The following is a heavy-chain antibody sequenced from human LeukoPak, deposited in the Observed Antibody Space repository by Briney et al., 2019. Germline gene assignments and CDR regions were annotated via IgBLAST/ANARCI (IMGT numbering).Heavy chain of an antibody. V-gene: IGHV3-48*04. Sequence: GGSLRLSCAASGFTFSDYTMNWVRQAPGKGLEWVSYISSSGSTIYYADSVKGRFTISRDNAKNSLYLQMNSLRAEDTAVYYCAELGITMIGGVWGKGTTVTISS. J-gene: IGHJ6*04. CDR3: AELGITMIGGV. CDR2: ISSSGSTI. D-gene: IGHD3-10*02. CDR1: GFTFSDYT.